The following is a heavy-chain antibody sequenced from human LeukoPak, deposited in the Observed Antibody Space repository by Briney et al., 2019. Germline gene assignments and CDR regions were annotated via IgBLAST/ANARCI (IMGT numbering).Heavy chain of an antibody. D-gene: IGHD1-1*01. V-gene: IGHV3-48*04. CDR1: GFTFTRHS. CDR3: ARGGRLGLNHDY. CDR2: IGIWGSTI. Sequence: GGSLRLSCAASGFTFTRHSMNWVRQAPGKGLEWVSFIGIWGSTIYYADSVKGRFTISRDNAKNSLYLQMNSLRAEDTAVYYCARGGRLGLNHDYWGQGTLVTVSS. J-gene: IGHJ4*02.